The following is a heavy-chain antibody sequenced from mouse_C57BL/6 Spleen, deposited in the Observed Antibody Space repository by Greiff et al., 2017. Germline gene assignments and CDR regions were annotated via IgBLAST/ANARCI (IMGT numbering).Heavy chain of an antibody. CDR2: IYPGDGDT. CDR3: ASERWLEFAY. V-gene: IGHV1-82*01. J-gene: IGHJ3*01. D-gene: IGHD2-3*01. Sequence: QVQLQQSGPELVKPGASVKISCKASGYAFSSSWMNWVKQRPGKGLEWIGRIYPGDGDTNYNGKFKGKATLTADKSSSTAYMQLSSLTSEDSAVYYCASERWLEFAYWGQGTLVTVSA. CDR1: GYAFSSSW.